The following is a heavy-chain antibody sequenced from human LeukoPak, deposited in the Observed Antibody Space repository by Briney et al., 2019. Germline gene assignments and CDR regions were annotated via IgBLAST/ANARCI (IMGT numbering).Heavy chain of an antibody. Sequence: GGSLRLSCAASGFTFSSNAMHWVRQAPGKGLEWVAVISSDGSNTYYADSVKGRFTISRDNSKNTLYLQMNSLRAEDTAVYYCARGSEGYYYGSGSSFDYWGQGTLVTVSS. CDR2: ISSDGSNT. CDR3: ARGSEGYYYGSGSSFDY. J-gene: IGHJ4*02. V-gene: IGHV3-30-3*01. D-gene: IGHD3-10*01. CDR1: GFTFSSNA.